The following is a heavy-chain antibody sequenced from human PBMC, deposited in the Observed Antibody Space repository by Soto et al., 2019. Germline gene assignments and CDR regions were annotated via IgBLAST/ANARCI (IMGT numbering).Heavy chain of an antibody. CDR2: ISPNGAAT. CDR3: AKATAAADY. V-gene: IGHV3-64D*06. J-gene: IGHJ4*02. CDR1: GFPFSTYD. D-gene: IGHD6-13*01. Sequence: GGSLRLSCSASGFPFSTYDVHWVRQAPAKGLEFVAGISPNGAATYYADSVKGRSTISRDNSKNTLYLQMSSLTPDDTAVYYCAKATAAADYWGQGTLVTVSS.